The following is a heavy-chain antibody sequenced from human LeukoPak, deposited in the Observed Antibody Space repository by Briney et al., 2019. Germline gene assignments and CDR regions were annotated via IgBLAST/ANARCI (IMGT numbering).Heavy chain of an antibody. Sequence: GGSLRLSCAASGFTVSSNYMSWVRQAPGKGLKWVSVIYSGGSTYYADSVKGRFATSRDNSKNTVYLQMNSLRAEDTAVYYCASNGYSSNWYDYWGQGTLVTVSS. D-gene: IGHD6-13*01. J-gene: IGHJ5*01. CDR1: GFTVSSNY. CDR3: ASNGYSSNWYDY. V-gene: IGHV3-66*01. CDR2: IYSGGST.